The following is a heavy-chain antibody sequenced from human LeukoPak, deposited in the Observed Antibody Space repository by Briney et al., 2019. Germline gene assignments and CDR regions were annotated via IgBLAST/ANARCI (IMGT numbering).Heavy chain of an antibody. CDR1: GFSLRSSE. D-gene: IGHD4-17*01. Sequence: PGGSLRLSCAASGFSLRSSEMNWVRQAPGKGPEWVAHINSADNVEYYTDSVRGRFTMSRDNAKDLVYLQMNSLRDEDTAVYYCARDTVNGPFVISLDLWGQGVLVTVSS. V-gene: IGHV3-48*03. J-gene: IGHJ5*02. CDR2: INSADNVE. CDR3: ARDTVNGPFVISLDL.